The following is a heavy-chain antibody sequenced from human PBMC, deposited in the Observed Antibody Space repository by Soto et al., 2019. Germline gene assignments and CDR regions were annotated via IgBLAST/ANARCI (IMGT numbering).Heavy chain of an antibody. D-gene: IGHD2-21*02. CDR2: ISGSGGST. CDR3: AKDPLGYCGGDCYSYYFDY. J-gene: IGHJ4*02. Sequence: GGSLRLSCAASGFTFSSYAMSWVRQAPGKGLEWVSAISGSGGSTYYADSVKGRFTISRDNSKNTLYLQMNSLRAEDTAVYYCAKDPLGYCGGDCYSYYFDYWGQGTLVTVSS. CDR1: GFTFSSYA. V-gene: IGHV3-23*01.